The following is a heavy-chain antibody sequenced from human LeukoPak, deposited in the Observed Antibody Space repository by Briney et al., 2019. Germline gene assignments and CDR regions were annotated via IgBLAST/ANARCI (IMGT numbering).Heavy chain of an antibody. D-gene: IGHD5-18*01. Sequence: SETLSLTCTVSGGSMSSYYWGWIRQPPGKGLEWIGSIYYSGSTYYNPSLKSRVTISVDTSKNQFSLKLSSVTAADTAVYYCARRDRGYSYGRGAPFDYWGQGTLVTVSS. J-gene: IGHJ4*02. V-gene: IGHV4-39*07. CDR3: ARRDRGYSYGRGAPFDY. CDR2: IYYSGST. CDR1: GGSMSSYY.